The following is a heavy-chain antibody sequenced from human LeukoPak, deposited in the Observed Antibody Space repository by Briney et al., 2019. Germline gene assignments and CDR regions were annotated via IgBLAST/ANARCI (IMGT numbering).Heavy chain of an antibody. CDR3: AKDLDDYGDYGEC. J-gene: IGHJ4*02. CDR1: GFTFSASF. Sequence: GGSLRLSCAASGFTFSASFMHWVRQASGKGLEWVGRIRNKANSYATEYAASVRGRFAISRDDSKNTAYLQMNSLRAEDTALYYCAKDLDDYGDYGECWGQGTLVTVSS. D-gene: IGHD4-17*01. CDR2: IRNKANSYAT. V-gene: IGHV3-73*01.